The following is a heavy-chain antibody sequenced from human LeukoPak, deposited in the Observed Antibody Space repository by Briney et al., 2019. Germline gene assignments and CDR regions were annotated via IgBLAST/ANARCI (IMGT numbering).Heavy chain of an antibody. Sequence: KTVESLKISCKGSGYGFTSYWIRWVRQMPGKGLEWMGIMYPGDSDTRYSPSFQGQVTISADKSISTAYLQWSSLKASDTAMYYCARHLAAAGTRARALDIWGQGTMVTVSS. V-gene: IGHV5-51*01. CDR1: GYGFTSYW. CDR3: ARHLAAAGTRARALDI. J-gene: IGHJ3*02. CDR2: MYPGDSDT. D-gene: IGHD6-13*01.